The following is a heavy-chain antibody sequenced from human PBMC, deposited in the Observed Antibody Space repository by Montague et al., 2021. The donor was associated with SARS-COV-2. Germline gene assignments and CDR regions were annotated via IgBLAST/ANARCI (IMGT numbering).Heavy chain of an antibody. V-gene: IGHV4-39*07. Sequence: SETLSLTCTVSGGSMSAVNYYWGWVRQTPGKGLDWVGSISYSGATYYNPSLETRVSISRDTSKSQFSLELRSVTAADTAVYYCARERQEVGIYFDPWGHGTLVTVSS. D-gene: IGHD1-1*01. J-gene: IGHJ5*02. CDR2: ISYSGAT. CDR1: GGSMSAVNYY. CDR3: ARERQEVGIYFDP.